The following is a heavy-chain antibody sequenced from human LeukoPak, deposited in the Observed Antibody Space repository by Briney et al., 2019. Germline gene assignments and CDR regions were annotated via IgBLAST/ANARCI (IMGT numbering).Heavy chain of an antibody. Sequence: GSLRLSCAASGFTFTTYWMSWVRQAPGKGLEWVANIRQDGSEKFYVDSVKGRFSISRDNAKNSLYLQMNSLRAEDTAVCYCARNMYLSVTPAAGVPDYWGQGTLVIVSS. V-gene: IGHV3-7*01. CDR1: GFTFTTYW. D-gene: IGHD2-2*01. CDR2: IRQDGSEK. J-gene: IGHJ4*02. CDR3: ARNMYLSVTPAAGVPDY.